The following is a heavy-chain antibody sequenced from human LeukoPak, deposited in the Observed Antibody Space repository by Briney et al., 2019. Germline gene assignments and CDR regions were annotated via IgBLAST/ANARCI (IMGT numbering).Heavy chain of an antibody. CDR3: SREGPSGSYYSAYYGMDV. CDR2: IYYSGST. V-gene: IGHV4-31*03. D-gene: IGHD3-10*01. CDR1: GVSISSGDYY. J-gene: IGHJ6*02. Sequence: SQTLSLTCTVSGVSISSGDYYWSWIRQHPGKGLEWIGYIYYSGSTYYNPSLKSRVTMSVDTSKNQFSLELTSVTAADTAVYYCSREGPSGSYYSAYYGMDVWGQGTTVTVSS.